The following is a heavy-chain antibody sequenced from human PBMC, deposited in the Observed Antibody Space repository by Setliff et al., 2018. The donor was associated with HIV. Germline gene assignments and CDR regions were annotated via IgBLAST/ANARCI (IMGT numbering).Heavy chain of an antibody. V-gene: IGHV1-46*01. CDR3: ARNQGDSSGWYAGDY. J-gene: IGHJ4*01. CDR2: INTSGGSA. CDR1: GYTFTSYP. Sequence: RASVNVSCKASGYTFTSYPMHWVRQAPGQGLEWMGVINTSGGSAGYAEKFRGRVTMTRDTSTSTVYMDLRNLRSEDTAVYYCARNQGDSSGWYAGDYWGHGTLVTVSS. D-gene: IGHD6-19*01.